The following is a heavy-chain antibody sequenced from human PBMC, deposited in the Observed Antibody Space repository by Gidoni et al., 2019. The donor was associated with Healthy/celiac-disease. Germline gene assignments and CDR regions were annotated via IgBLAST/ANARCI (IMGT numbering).Heavy chain of an antibody. CDR3: ARDYYGSGSYYFDY. CDR1: GFTFSSYG. V-gene: IGHV3-33*01. CDR2: IWYDGSNK. D-gene: IGHD3-10*01. J-gene: IGHJ4*02. Sequence: QPGRSLRLSCAASGFTFSSYGMHWVRQAPGKGLEWVAVIWYDGSNKYYADSVKGRFTISRDNSKNTLYLQMNSPRAEDTAVYYCARDYYGSGSYYFDYWGQGTLVTVSS.